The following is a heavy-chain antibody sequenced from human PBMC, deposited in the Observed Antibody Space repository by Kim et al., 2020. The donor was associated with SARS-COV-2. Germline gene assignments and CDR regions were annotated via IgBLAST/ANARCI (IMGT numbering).Heavy chain of an antibody. V-gene: IGHV3-66*01. CDR2: IYSGGST. D-gene: IGHD3-10*01. Sequence: GGSLRLSCAASGFTVSSNYMSWVRQAPGKGLEWVSVIYSGGSTYYADSVKGRFTISRDNSKNTLYLQMNSLRAEDTAVYYCARDRITMVRGVIIKSYYYYGMDVWGQGTTVTVSS. CDR1: GFTVSSNY. J-gene: IGHJ6*02. CDR3: ARDRITMVRGVIIKSYYYYGMDV.